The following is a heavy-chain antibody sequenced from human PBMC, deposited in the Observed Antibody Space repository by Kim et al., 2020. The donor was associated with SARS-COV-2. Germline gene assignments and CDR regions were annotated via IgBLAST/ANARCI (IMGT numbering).Heavy chain of an antibody. CDR3: ARHDDGSALTMAY. D-gene: IGHD1-1*01. J-gene: IGHJ4*02. CDR2: FYYGGTT. CDR1: GGAISGYR. V-gene: IGHV4-59*08. Sequence: SETLSLTCTVSGGAISGYRWSWIRQSPGKGLEWIGYFYYGGTTKYNPSLKSRVSISADTTRNRLSLKLTSVSAADTAVYYCARHDDGSALTMAYWGQGAL.